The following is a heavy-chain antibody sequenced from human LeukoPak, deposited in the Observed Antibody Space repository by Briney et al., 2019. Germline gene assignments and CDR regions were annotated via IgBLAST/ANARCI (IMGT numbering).Heavy chain of an antibody. D-gene: IGHD2-15*01. Sequence: PGRSLRLSCAASGFTFSSYTMHWVRQAPGKGLEWVALISYDGSNKYYADSVKGRFTISKDNSKNTLYLQMNSLRAEDTAVCYCARVTTPGTFDYWGQGTLVTVSS. V-gene: IGHV3-30-3*01. CDR3: ARVTTPGTFDY. CDR2: ISYDGSNK. CDR1: GFTFSSYT. J-gene: IGHJ4*02.